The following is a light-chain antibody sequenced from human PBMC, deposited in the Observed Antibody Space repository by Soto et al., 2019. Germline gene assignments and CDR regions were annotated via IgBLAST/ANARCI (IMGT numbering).Light chain of an antibody. CDR1: QDISSY. J-gene: IGKJ1*01. Sequence: DIQLTQSPPFLSASVGDRVTITCRASQDISSYLAWYQQRPGKVPRFLTHSASTLQSGVPSRFSATGSGTTFTLTISSLQPEDIATYYCQQLSRFPRTFGQGTKVEV. CDR3: QQLSRFPRT. V-gene: IGKV1-9*01. CDR2: SAS.